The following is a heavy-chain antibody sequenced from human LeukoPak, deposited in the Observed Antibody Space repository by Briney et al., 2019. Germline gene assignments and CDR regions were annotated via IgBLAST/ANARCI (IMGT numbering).Heavy chain of an antibody. CDR2: ISAYNGNT. V-gene: IGHV1-18*01. Sequence: ASVTVSCKASGYTFTSYGISWVRQAPGQGLEWMGWISAYNGNTNYAQKLQGRVTMTTDTSTSTAYMELRSLRSDDTAVYYCARYDILTAFRTYDYWGQGTLVTVSS. CDR1: GYTFTSYG. CDR3: ARYDILTAFRTYDY. D-gene: IGHD3-9*01. J-gene: IGHJ4*02.